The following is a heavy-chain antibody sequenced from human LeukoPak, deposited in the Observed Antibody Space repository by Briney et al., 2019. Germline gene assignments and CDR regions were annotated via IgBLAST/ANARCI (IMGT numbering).Heavy chain of an antibody. J-gene: IGHJ3*02. CDR3: AIDLSGDGYNKDAFDI. V-gene: IGHV1-2*02. Sequence: ASVKVSCKASGYTFTGYCMHWVRQAPGQGLEWMGWINPNSGGTNYAQKFQGRVTMTRDTSISTAYMELSRLRSDDTAVYYCAIDLSGDGYNKDAFDIWGQGTMVTVSS. D-gene: IGHD5-24*01. CDR2: INPNSGGT. CDR1: GYTFTGYC.